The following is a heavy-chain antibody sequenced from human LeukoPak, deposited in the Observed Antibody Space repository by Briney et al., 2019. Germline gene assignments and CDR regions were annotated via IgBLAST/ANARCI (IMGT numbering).Heavy chain of an antibody. J-gene: IGHJ4*02. V-gene: IGHV4-59*01. CDR3: ARIRGYFDY. D-gene: IGHD3-3*02. CDR1: GDSISSYY. Sequence: SETLSLTCTASGDSISSYYWSWIRQPPGKGLEWIGYFYYSGTSNYNPSLKSRVTMSIDTSKNQFSLKLSSVTAADTAVYYCARIRGYFDYWGQGTLVTVSS. CDR2: FYYSGTS.